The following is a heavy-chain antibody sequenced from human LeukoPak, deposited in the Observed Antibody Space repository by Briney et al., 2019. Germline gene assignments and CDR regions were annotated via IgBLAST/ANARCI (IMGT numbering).Heavy chain of an antibody. CDR2: ISSSSTTI. V-gene: IGHV3-48*01. J-gene: IGHJ4*02. D-gene: IGHD3-22*01. CDR1: GFTFSSYS. Sequence: GGSLRLSCAASGFTFSSYSMMWVRQAPGKGLEWVSYISSSSTTIYYADSVKGRFTISRDNAKNSVYLQMNSLRAEDTAVYYCARDRHKYYYDGSGYPPYWGQGTLVIVSS. CDR3: ARDRHKYYYDGSGYPPY.